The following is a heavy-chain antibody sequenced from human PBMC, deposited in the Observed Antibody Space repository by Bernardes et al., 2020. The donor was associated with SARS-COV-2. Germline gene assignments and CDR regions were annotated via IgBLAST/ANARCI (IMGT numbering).Heavy chain of an antibody. CDR1: GGSIRRGDHY. Sequence: TLTLTCTVSGGSIRRGDHYWSWIRQHPGKGLEWVGYIFYSGLTYSNPSLKSRVTISMDTSKNHFSLKLNSVTAADTAIYYCARTAMSHFDYWGQGALVTVSS. J-gene: IGHJ4*02. V-gene: IGHV4-31*03. D-gene: IGHD5-18*01. CDR3: ARTAMSHFDY. CDR2: IFYSGLT.